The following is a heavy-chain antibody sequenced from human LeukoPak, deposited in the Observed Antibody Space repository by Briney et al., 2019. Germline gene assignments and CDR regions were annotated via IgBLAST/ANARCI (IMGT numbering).Heavy chain of an antibody. D-gene: IGHD3-10*02. J-gene: IGHJ4*02. CDR1: GCTFSNAW. CDR2: IKSKTDGGTI. CDR3: SCSRLIPRAGYFDY. V-gene: IGHV3-15*01. Sequence: GGSLTLSCAASGCTFSNAWMSCVRLPPGKGLELVGRIKSKTDGGTIDYAAPVKGRFTISRDDSKNTLYLQMNSLKTEDTVVDYCSCSRLIPRAGYFDYWGQGTLVTVSS.